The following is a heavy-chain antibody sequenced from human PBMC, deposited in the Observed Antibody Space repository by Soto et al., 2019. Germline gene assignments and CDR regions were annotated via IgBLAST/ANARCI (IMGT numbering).Heavy chain of an antibody. J-gene: IGHJ4*02. CDR2: IYYSGST. V-gene: IGHV4-39*01. CDR3: ARLSDILTGYYSLFDY. Sequence: SETLSLTCSVSGCSISSSSYYWGWIRQPPGKGLEWIGSIYYSGSTYYNPPLKSRVTISVDTSKNQFSLKLSSVTAADTAVYYCARLSDILTGYYSLFDYWGQGTLVTVSS. D-gene: IGHD3-9*01. CDR1: GCSISSSSYY.